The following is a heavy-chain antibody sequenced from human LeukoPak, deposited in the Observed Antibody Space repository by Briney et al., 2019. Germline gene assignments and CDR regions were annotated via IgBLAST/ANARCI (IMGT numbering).Heavy chain of an antibody. D-gene: IGHD1-26*01. Sequence: KPSETLFLTFTVSGGSISRYYWSLIRQPPGKGLEWVGYIYYSGSTNYNPSLKSRVTISVDTSKNQFSLKLSSVTAADTAVYYCARHDMDIAGAGLDYFDYWGQGTLVTVSS. CDR2: IYYSGST. V-gene: IGHV4-59*08. CDR1: GGSISRYY. J-gene: IGHJ4*02. CDR3: ARHDMDIAGAGLDYFDY.